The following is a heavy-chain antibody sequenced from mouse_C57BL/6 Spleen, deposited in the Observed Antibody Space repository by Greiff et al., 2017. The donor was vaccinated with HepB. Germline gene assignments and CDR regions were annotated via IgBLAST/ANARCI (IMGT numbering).Heavy chain of an antibody. Sequence: EVKLVESGPGLVKPSQSLSLTCSVTGYSITSGYYWNWIRQFPGNKLEWMGYISYDGSNNYNPSLKNRISITRDTSKNQFFLKLNSVTTEDTATYYCARVGTTVPYYAMDYWGQGTSVTVSS. CDR3: ARVGTTVPYYAMDY. D-gene: IGHD1-1*01. J-gene: IGHJ4*01. CDR2: ISYDGSN. CDR1: GYSITSGYY. V-gene: IGHV3-6*01.